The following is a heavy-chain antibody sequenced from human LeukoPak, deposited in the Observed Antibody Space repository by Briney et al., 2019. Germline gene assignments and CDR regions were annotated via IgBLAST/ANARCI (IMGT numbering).Heavy chain of an antibody. V-gene: IGHV1-18*01. CDR3: ARGDYIAVVSSYGYFDY. CDR2: ISAYNGNT. D-gene: IGHD2-21*01. CDR1: GYTFTSYG. J-gene: IGHJ4*02. Sequence: GASVKVSCKASGYTFTSYGISWVRQAPGQGLEWMGWISAYNGNTNYAQKLQGRVTMTTDTSTSTAYMELRSLRSDDTAVYYCARGDYIAVVSSYGYFDYWGQGTLVTVSS.